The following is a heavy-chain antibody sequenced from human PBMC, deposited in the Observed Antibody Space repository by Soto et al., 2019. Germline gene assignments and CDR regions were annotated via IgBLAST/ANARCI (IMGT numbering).Heavy chain of an antibody. D-gene: IGHD5-18*01. J-gene: IGHJ4*02. CDR3: ARLPYSYVSLYFFDF. V-gene: IGHV3-23*01. Sequence: EVQLLESGGGLVQPGGSLRLSCEASGFTFNNYAVSWVRQAPGRGLEWVASIRDRGGSTKYADSVNGRFTISRDNSRNTLFLHMDSLRPEDTAVYYCARLPYSYVSLYFFDFWGQGNLVTVSS. CDR1: GFTFNNYA. CDR2: IRDRGGST.